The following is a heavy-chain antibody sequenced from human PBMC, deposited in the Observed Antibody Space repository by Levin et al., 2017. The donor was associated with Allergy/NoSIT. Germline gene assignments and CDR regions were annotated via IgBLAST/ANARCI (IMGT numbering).Heavy chain of an antibody. J-gene: IGHJ4*02. CDR1: GGSISSYY. Sequence: SETLSLTCTVSGGSISSYYWSWIRQPPGKGLEWIGYIYDSGSTNYNPSLKSRLIISVDTSKKQYSLKLTSGTAADTAVYYCARTDSSSAIDYWGQGTLVTVSS. CDR2: IYDSGST. V-gene: IGHV4-59*01. CDR3: ARTDSSSAIDY. D-gene: IGHD6-6*01.